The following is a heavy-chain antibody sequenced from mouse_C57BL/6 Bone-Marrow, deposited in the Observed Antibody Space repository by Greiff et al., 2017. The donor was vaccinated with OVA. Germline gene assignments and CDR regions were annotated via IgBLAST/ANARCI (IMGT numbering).Heavy chain of an antibody. D-gene: IGHD1-1*01. Sequence: QVHVKQPGAELVRPGTSVKLSCKASGYTFTSYWMHWVKQRPGQGLEWIGVIDPSDSYTNYNQKFKGKATLTVDTSSSTAYMQLSSLTSEDSAVYYCAREEDTTVVGDYAMDYWGQGTSVTVSS. CDR3: AREEDTTVVGDYAMDY. V-gene: IGHV1-59*01. J-gene: IGHJ4*01. CDR2: IDPSDSYT. CDR1: GYTFTSYW.